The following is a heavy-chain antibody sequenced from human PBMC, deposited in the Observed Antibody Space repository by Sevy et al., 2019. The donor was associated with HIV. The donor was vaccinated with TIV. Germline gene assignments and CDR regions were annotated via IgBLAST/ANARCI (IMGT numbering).Heavy chain of an antibody. CDR2: ISYDGRSK. CDR1: GFSVSTHA. J-gene: IGHJ4*02. V-gene: IGHV3-30*04. D-gene: IGHD6-19*01. CDR3: TRDGGYSTGWYPSDY. Sequence: GGSLRLSCAASGFSVSTHAMHWVRQAPGKGLEWVALISYDGRSKYYADSVKGRLTISRDNSKNTLYLQMSSLRPDDTAVYYCTRDGGYSTGWYPSDYWGQGTLVTVSS.